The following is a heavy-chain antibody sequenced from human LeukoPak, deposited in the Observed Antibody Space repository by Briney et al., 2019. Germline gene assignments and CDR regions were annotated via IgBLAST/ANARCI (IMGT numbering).Heavy chain of an antibody. J-gene: IGHJ6*03. D-gene: IGHD3-10*01. CDR3: ARVYYGSGSLYYYYYYMDV. CDR2: ISGSGGST. CDR1: GFTFSSSA. Sequence: GGSLRLSCAASGFTFSSSAMSWVRQAPGKGLEWVSSISGSGGSTYYADSVKGRFTISRDNSKNTLYLQMNSLRAEDTAVYYCARVYYGSGSLYYYYYYMDVWGKGTTVTISS. V-gene: IGHV3-23*01.